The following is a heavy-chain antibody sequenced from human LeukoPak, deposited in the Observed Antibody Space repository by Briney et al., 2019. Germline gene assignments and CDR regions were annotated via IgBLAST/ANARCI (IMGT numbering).Heavy chain of an antibody. Sequence: GGSLRLSCAASGFTFSSYEMNWVRQAPGKGLEWVSYISSSGSTIYYADSVKGRFTISRDNVKNSLYLQMNSLRAEDTAFYYCVRHDFWSGFKGGDYWGQGTLVTVSS. D-gene: IGHD3-3*01. CDR1: GFTFSSYE. CDR3: VRHDFWSGFKGGDY. CDR2: ISSSGSTI. V-gene: IGHV3-48*03. J-gene: IGHJ4*02.